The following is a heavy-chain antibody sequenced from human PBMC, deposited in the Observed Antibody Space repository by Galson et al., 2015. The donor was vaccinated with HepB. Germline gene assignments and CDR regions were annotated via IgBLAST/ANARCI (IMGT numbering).Heavy chain of an antibody. V-gene: IGHV3-30-3*01. J-gene: IGHJ4*02. D-gene: IGHD2-21*02. CDR3: ASTGKYRLLYPRGALDY. CDR2: ISYDGSYK. Sequence: SLRLSCAASGFIFRNYAMHWVRQAPGKGLEWVAVISYDGSYKHNADSVKGRFTISRDNSKNTLYLQMSSLRPEDTAVYYCASTGKYRLLYPRGALDYWGQGTLVTVSS. CDR1: GFIFRNYA.